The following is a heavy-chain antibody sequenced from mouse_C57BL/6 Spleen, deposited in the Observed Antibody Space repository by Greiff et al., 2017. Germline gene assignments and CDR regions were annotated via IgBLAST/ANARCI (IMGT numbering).Heavy chain of an antibody. CDR1: GFNIKDYY. V-gene: IGHV14-2*01. D-gene: IGHD1-1*01. CDR2: IDPEDGET. CDR3: ASSPHYGSSYRYAMDY. J-gene: IGHJ4*01. Sequence: EVQLVESGAELVKPGASVKLSCTASGFNIKDYYMHWVKQRTEQGLEWIGRIDPEDGETKYAPKFQGKATITADTSSNTAYLQLSSLTSEDTAVYYCASSPHYGSSYRYAMDYWGQGTSVTVSS.